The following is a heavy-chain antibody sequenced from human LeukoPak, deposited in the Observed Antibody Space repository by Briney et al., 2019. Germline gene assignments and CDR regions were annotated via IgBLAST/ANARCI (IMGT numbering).Heavy chain of an antibody. D-gene: IGHD6-6*01. Sequence: PGRSLRLSCAASGFTFDDYAMHWVRQAPGKDLEWVSGISWNSGSIGYADSVKGRFTISRDNAKNSLYLQMNSLRAEDTALYYCAAASIAAHYWFDPWGQGTLVTVSS. CDR3: AAASIAAHYWFDP. J-gene: IGHJ5*02. CDR2: ISWNSGSI. V-gene: IGHV3-9*01. CDR1: GFTFDDYA.